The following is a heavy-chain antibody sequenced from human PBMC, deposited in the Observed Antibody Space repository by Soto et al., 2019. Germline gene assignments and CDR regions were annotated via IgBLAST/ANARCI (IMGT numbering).Heavy chain of an antibody. CDR2: ISYDGSNK. D-gene: IGHD5-12*01. CDR1: GFTFSSYG. Sequence: PGGSLRLSCAASGFTFSSYGMHWVRQAPGKGLEWVAVISYDGSNKYYADSVKGRFTISRDNSKNTLYLQMNSLRAEDTAVYYCAKDTPGYSGYDFGYWGQGTLVTVSS. V-gene: IGHV3-30*18. CDR3: AKDTPGYSGYDFGY. J-gene: IGHJ4*02.